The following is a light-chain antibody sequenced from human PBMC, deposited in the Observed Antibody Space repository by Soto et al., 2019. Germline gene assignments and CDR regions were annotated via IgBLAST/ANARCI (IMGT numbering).Light chain of an antibody. Sequence: GDSVTITCLATQGISSFLAWYQQKPGKAPKLLIYVASSLQSGAPSRFSGSGSGADFTLTFSSLQPEDLATYYCQQASSFPLTFGQGTRLEIK. V-gene: IGKV1-12*01. CDR3: QQASSFPLT. CDR1: QGISSF. J-gene: IGKJ5*01. CDR2: VAS.